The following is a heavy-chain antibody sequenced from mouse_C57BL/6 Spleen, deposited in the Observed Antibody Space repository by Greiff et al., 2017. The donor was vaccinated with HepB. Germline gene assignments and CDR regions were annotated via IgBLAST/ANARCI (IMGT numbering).Heavy chain of an antibody. Sequence: VQLQQSGPELVKPGASVKIPCKASGYTFTDYNMDWVKQSHGKSLEWIGDINPNNGGTIYNQKFKGKATLTVDKSSSTAYMELRSLTSEDTAVYYCARSYYYGSGNWYFDVWGTGTTVTVSS. CDR2: INPNNGGT. V-gene: IGHV1-18*01. J-gene: IGHJ1*03. CDR1: GYTFTDYN. D-gene: IGHD1-1*01. CDR3: ARSYYYGSGNWYFDV.